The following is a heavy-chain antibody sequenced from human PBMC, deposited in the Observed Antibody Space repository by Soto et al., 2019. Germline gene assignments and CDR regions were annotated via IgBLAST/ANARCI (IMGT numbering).Heavy chain of an antibody. V-gene: IGHV4-30-4*01. D-gene: IGHD1-7*01. CDR1: GGSISSGDYY. CDR2: IYYSGST. Sequence: SEALSLTCTVSGGSISSGDYYWSWIRQPPGKGLEWIGYIYYSGSTYYNPSLKSRVTISVDTSKNQFSLKLSSVTAADTAVYYCARGHNWNYICDYWGQGTLVTVSS. J-gene: IGHJ4*02. CDR3: ARGHNWNYICDY.